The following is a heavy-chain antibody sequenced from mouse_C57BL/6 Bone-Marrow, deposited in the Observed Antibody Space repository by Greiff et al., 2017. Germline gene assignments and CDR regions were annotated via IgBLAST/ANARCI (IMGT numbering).Heavy chain of an antibody. J-gene: IGHJ3*01. CDR2: IRSKSNNYAT. D-gene: IGHD2-5*01. V-gene: IGHV10-1*01. CDR1: GFSFNTYA. CDR3: VRSYYSNQFEFAY. Sequence: DVHLVESGGGLVQPKGSLKLSCAASGFSFNTYAMNWVRQAPGKGLEWVARIRSKSNNYATYYADSVKDRFTISRDDSESMLYLQMNNLKTEDTAMYYCVRSYYSNQFEFAYWGQGTLVTVSA.